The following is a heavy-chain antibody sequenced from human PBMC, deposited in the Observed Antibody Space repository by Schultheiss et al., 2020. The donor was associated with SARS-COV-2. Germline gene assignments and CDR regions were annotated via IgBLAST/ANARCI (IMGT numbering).Heavy chain of an antibody. V-gene: IGHV3-23*01. J-gene: IGHJ4*02. CDR2: ISGSGGST. CDR3: ARGEGYSSGWYGRRGFDY. CDR1: GFTFSSYA. Sequence: GESLKISCAASGFTFSSYAMSWVRQAPGKGLEWVSAISGSGGSTYYADSVKGRFTISRDNSKNSLYLQMNSLRAEDTAVYYCARGEGYSSGWYGRRGFDYWGQGTLVTVSS. D-gene: IGHD6-19*01.